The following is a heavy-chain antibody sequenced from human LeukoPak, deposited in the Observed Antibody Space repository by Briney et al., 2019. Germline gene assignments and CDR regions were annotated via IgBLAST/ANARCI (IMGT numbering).Heavy chain of an antibody. V-gene: IGHV4-31*03. Sequence: SETLSLTCTVSGGSISSGGYCWSWIRQHPGKGLEWIGYIYYSGSTYYNPSLKSRVTISVDTSKNQFSLKLSSVTAADTAVYYCARRGTDYDSSGYYLGRPAYFDYWGQGTLVTVSS. CDR2: IYYSGST. D-gene: IGHD3-22*01. CDR1: GGSISSGGYC. J-gene: IGHJ4*02. CDR3: ARRGTDYDSSGYYLGRPAYFDY.